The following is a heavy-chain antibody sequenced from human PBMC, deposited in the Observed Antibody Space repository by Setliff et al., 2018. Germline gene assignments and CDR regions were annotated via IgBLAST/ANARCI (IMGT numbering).Heavy chain of an antibody. CDR1: GLTISNSA. CDR3: NSRITVLRGVTVL. CDR2: ISGGDSST. V-gene: IGHV3-23*01. D-gene: IGHD3-10*01. J-gene: IGHJ4*02. Sequence: GGSLRLSCAASGLTISNSAMTWVRQAPGKGLEWVSSISGGDSSTNYADSVKGRFIISRDNSKNTVFLQMNSLKTEDTALYYCNSRITVLRGVTVLWGQGTLVTVSS.